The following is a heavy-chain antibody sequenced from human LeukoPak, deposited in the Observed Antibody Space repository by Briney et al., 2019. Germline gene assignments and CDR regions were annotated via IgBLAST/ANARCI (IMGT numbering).Heavy chain of an antibody. CDR1: GYTFTSYD. CDR3: ARGLRIAALQSASGYYMDV. CDR2: MNPYNGNT. J-gene: IGHJ6*03. Sequence: WASVKVSCKASGYTFTSYDINWVRQATGQGLEWMGWMNPYNGNTNYAQKFQGRVTMTRNTSISTAYMELSSLRSEDTAVYYCARGLRIAALQSASGYYMDVWGKGTTVTVSS. D-gene: IGHD6-6*01. V-gene: IGHV1-8*01.